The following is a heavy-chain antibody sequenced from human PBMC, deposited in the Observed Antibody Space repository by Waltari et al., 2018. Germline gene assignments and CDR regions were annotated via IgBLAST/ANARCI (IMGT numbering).Heavy chain of an antibody. J-gene: IGHJ4*02. Sequence: QVQLVQSGAEVKKPGASVKVSCKASGYTFTSYAMHWVRQAPGQRLEWMGWINAGNGNTKYSQKFQARVTITRDTSASTAYLELSWLRAEDTAVDYCAGVRVWARLWGLGYGCQGTLVTGSS. CDR1: GYTFTSYA. CDR3: AGVRVWARLWGLGY. CDR2: INAGNGNT. V-gene: IGHV1-3*01. D-gene: IGHD1-26*01.